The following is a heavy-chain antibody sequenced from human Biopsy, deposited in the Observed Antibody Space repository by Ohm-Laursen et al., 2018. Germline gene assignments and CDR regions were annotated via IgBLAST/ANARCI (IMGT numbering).Heavy chain of an antibody. CDR1: GFTFRDYY. D-gene: IGHD3-16*01. V-gene: IGHV3-11*01. J-gene: IGHJ4*02. Sequence: SLRLSCTASGFTFRDYYMIWIRQPPGKGLEWVSYITNSGGTVYYEDSVKGRFTVSRDNAKNSLYLQMNSLRVEDTAVYYCARSVGIMAAPIDYWGQGTLVTVSS. CDR3: ARSVGIMAAPIDY. CDR2: ITNSGGTV.